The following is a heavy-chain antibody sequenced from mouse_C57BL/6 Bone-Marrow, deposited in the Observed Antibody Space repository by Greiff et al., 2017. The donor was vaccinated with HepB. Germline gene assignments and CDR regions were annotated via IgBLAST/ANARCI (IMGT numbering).Heavy chain of an antibody. CDR2: IRSKSSNYAT. CDR3: VREKETTAWAWFAY. V-gene: IGHV10-3*01. D-gene: IGHD2-1*01. J-gene: IGHJ3*01. Sequence: EVHLVESGGGLVQPKGSLKLSCAASGFTFNTYAMHWVRQAPGKGLEWVARIRSKSSNYATYYADSVKDRFTISRDDSQSMLYLQMNNLKTEDTAMYYCVREKETTAWAWFAYWGQGTLVTVSA. CDR1: GFTFNTYA.